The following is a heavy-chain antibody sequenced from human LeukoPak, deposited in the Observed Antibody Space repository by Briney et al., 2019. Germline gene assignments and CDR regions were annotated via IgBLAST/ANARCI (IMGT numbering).Heavy chain of an antibody. CDR1: GFTFSSYG. CDR3: AKEGDQHYYYYYGMDV. D-gene: IGHD2-2*01. Sequence: PGGSLRLSCAASGFTFSSYGMHWVRQAPGKGLEWVAFIRYDGSNKYYADSVKGRFTISRDNSKNTLYLQMNSLRAEDTAVYYCAKEGDQHYYYYYGMDVWGQGTTVTVSS. V-gene: IGHV3-30*02. CDR2: IRYDGSNK. J-gene: IGHJ6*02.